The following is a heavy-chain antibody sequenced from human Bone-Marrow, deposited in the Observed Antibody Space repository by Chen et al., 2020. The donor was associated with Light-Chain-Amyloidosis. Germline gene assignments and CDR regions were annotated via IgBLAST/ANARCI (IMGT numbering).Heavy chain of an antibody. CDR1: GYTFPNYW. Sequence: ISCKGSGYTFPNYWIGLVRQMPGKGLEWMGVIYPDDSDARYSPSFEGQVTISADKSITTAYLQWRSLKASDTAMYYCARRRDGYNFDYWGQGTLVTVSS. D-gene: IGHD5-12*01. CDR3: ARRRDGYNFDY. CDR2: IYPDDSDA. V-gene: IGHV5-51*01. J-gene: IGHJ4*02.